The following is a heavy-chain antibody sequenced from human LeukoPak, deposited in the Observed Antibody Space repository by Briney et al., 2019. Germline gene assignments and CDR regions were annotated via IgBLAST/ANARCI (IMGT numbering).Heavy chain of an antibody. CDR3: ARDRGGLGYCSSPSCYDLDY. J-gene: IGHJ4*02. D-gene: IGHD2-2*01. Sequence: GASVKVSCKASGYTFTSYAMNWVRQAPGQGLEWMGWINTNTGNPTYAQGFTGRFVFSLDTSVSTAYLQISSLKAEDTAVYYCARDRGGLGYCSSPSCYDLDYWGQGTLVTVSS. CDR2: INTNTGNP. CDR1: GYTFTSYA. V-gene: IGHV7-4-1*02.